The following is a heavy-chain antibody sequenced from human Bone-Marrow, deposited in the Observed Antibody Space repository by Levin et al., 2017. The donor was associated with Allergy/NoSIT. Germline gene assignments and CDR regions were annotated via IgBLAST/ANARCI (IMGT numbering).Heavy chain of an antibody. D-gene: IGHD4-17*01. V-gene: IGHV3-23*01. CDR1: GFTFSNFA. Sequence: GGSLRLSCVVSGFTFSNFAMSWVRRAPGKGLEWVSAVSGSGAYTYYADSVEGRFTISRDNSKNILYLQMKSLRAEDTALYYCAKDPFRTTVTTFDYWGQGPLVTVSS. CDR2: VSGSGAYT. CDR3: AKDPFRTTVTTFDY. J-gene: IGHJ4*02.